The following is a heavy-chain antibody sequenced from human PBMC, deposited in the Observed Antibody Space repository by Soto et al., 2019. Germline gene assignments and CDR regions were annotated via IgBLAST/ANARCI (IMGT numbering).Heavy chain of an antibody. J-gene: IGHJ6*02. Sequence: QVQLVESGGGVVQPGRSLRLSCAASGFTFNSYGMHWFSQAPGKGLEWVAVISYDGYNKYYADSVKGRFTISRDNSNNTLYLQVHSLRAEDTAVYYCAKDPRGPSKSVWYGMDVWGQGTTVTVSS. CDR1: GFTFNSYG. V-gene: IGHV3-30*18. CDR3: AKDPRGPSKSVWYGMDV. D-gene: IGHD2-15*01. CDR2: ISYDGYNK.